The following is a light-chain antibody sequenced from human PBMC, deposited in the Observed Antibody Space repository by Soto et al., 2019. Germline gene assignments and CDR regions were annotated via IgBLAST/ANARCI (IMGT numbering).Light chain of an antibody. CDR1: SSDIGTYNY. J-gene: IGLJ1*01. CDR2: DVT. V-gene: IGLV2-14*01. Sequence: QSVPTQPASVSGSPEQSIAISCTGTSSDIGTYNYVSWYQQHPGKAPKLIIYDVTNRPSGVSDRFSGSKSGNTASLTISGLQAEDEADYYCSSYTTSATYVFGTGTKVTVL. CDR3: SSYTTSATYV.